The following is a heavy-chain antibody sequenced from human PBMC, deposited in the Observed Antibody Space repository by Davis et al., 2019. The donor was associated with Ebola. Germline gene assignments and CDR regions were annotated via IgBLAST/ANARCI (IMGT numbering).Heavy chain of an antibody. CDR3: ARHYSGYDSSRYYFDY. D-gene: IGHD3-22*01. Sequence: MPSETLSLTCTVSGGSISSSSYYWGWIRQPPGKGLEWIGSIYYSGSTYYNPSLKSRVTISVDTSKNQFSLKLSSVTAADTAVYYCARHYSGYDSSRYYFDYWGQGTLVTVSS. CDR2: IYYSGST. V-gene: IGHV4-39*01. CDR1: GGSISSSSYY. J-gene: IGHJ4*02.